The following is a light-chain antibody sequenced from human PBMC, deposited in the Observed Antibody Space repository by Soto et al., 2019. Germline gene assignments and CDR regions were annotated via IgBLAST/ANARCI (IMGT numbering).Light chain of an antibody. V-gene: IGKV3-15*01. CDR1: QRIDTS. J-gene: IGKJ2*03. CDR2: GAS. Sequence: EIVMTQSPATLSVSPGERATLSCRASQRIDTSLAWFHQKPGQTPRLVLYGASKRATGIPARFSGSGSGRHFTLTISSLQSEDFGVYYCQHYNNWPPYSFGQGTKVEIK. CDR3: QHYNNWPPYS.